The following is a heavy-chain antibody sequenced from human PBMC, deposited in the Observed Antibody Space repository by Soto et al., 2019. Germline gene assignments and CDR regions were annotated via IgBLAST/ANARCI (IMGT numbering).Heavy chain of an antibody. CDR1: GDSVSSNSAA. V-gene: IGHV6-1*01. Sequence: QVQLQQSGQGLVKPSQTLSLTCAISGDSVSSNSAAWNWIRQSPSIGLEWLGRTYYRSKWYNYYAVSVKSRITINPDTHRAHFSRQLNSVTPEGTAVYYCERGRGGRYAVDYWGQGTLVSVSS. CDR2: TYYRSKWYN. CDR3: ERGRGGRYAVDY. J-gene: IGHJ4*02. D-gene: IGHD1-26*01.